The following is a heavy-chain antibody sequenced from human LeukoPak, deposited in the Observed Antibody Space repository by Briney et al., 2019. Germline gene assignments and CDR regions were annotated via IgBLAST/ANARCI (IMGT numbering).Heavy chain of an antibody. J-gene: IGHJ4*02. CDR2: IYQSGST. Sequence: SETLSLTGAVSGGSISSGGYSWSWIRQPPGKGLEWIGYIYQSGSTYYNPSLMSRVTISVDRSKNQFYLKLSSVTAADTAVYYCASRGKWLDYWGQGTLVTVSS. V-gene: IGHV4-30-2*01. D-gene: IGHD3-16*01. CDR1: GGSISSGGYS. CDR3: ASRGKWLDY.